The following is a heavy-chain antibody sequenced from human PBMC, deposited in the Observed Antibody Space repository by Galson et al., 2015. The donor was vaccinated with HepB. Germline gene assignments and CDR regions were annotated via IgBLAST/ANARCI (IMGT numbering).Heavy chain of an antibody. CDR3: ARLNVLAGMWSFDS. Sequence: PALVKPTQTLTLTCSFSGFSLNTRGMCLSWIRRPPGKALEWIAFIDWDGEKSYSTSLKTRLTISKDTSKDQVVLTMTNLDPVDTATYYCARLNVLAGMWSFDSWDQGILVTVSS. CDR1: GFSLNTRGMC. D-gene: IGHD6-19*01. J-gene: IGHJ4*02. V-gene: IGHV2-70*01. CDR2: IDWDGEK.